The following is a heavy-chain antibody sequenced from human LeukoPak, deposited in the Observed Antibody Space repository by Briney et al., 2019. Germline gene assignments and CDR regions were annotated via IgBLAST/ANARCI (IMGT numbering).Heavy chain of an antibody. J-gene: IGHJ4*02. V-gene: IGHV3-20*04. CDR2: ISWNGRNT. CDR1: GFTFDDYD. D-gene: IGHD1-26*01. CDR3: ARDKIVGATYFDY. Sequence: GGSLRLSCAASGFTFDDYDLNWVRQAPGKGLEWVSGISWNGRNTAYAESLKGRFTISRDNAKNSLYLQMNSLRAEDTAVYYCARDKIVGATYFDYWGQGTLVTVSS.